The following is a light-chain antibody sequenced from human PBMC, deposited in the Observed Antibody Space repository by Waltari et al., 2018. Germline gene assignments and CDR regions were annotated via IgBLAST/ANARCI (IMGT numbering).Light chain of an antibody. CDR1: QSISNY. J-gene: IGKJ2*01. CDR3: QRGHSTPNT. CDR2: AAS. Sequence: DIQMTQSPSFLSASVRDRDTITCRASQSISNYLNWYQQKPGKAPKLLIYAASSFQGGVPSRFSGSGSGTDFTLTISSLQPEDFATYSCQRGHSTPNTFGLGTRLEIK. V-gene: IGKV1-39*02.